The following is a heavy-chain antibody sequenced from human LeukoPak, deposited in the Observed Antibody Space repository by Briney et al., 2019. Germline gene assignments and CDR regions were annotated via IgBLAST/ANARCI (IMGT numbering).Heavy chain of an antibody. CDR3: ARSQGGYSVSASDI. CDR1: GGSISSGGYY. CDR2: IYYSGST. D-gene: IGHD3-22*01. J-gene: IGHJ3*02. V-gene: IGHV4-31*03. Sequence: TLSLTCTVSGGSISSGGYYWSWIRQHPGKGLEWIGYIYYSGSTYYNPSLKSRVTISVDTSKNQFSLKLSSVTAADTAVYYCARSQGGYSVSASDIWGQGTMVTVSS.